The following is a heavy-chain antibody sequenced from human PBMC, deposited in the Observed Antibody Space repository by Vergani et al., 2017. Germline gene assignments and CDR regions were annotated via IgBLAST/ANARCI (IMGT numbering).Heavy chain of an antibody. V-gene: IGHV3-23*04. Sequence: VQLVESGGGVVQPGRSLRLSCAASGFTFSSYGMSWVRQAPGKGLEWVSAISGSGGSTYYADSVKGRFTISRDNSKNTLYLQMNSLIAEDTAVYYCAKGGSYLDAFDIWGQGTMVTVSS. D-gene: IGHD2-15*01. CDR2: ISGSGGST. J-gene: IGHJ3*02. CDR3: AKGGSYLDAFDI. CDR1: GFTFSSYG.